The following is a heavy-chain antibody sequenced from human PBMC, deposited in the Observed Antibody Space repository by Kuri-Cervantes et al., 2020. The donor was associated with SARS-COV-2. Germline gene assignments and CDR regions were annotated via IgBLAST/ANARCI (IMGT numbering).Heavy chain of an antibody. CDR2: INPNSGGT. Sequence: ASVTVSCKASGYTFTGYYMHWVRQAPGQGLEWMGWINPNSGGTNYAQKFQGRVTMTRDTSISTAYMELSRLRSDDTAVYYCASDRVAAAGNWFDPWGQGTLVTVSS. CDR1: GYTFTGYY. V-gene: IGHV1-2*02. CDR3: ASDRVAAAGNWFDP. D-gene: IGHD6-13*01. J-gene: IGHJ5*02.